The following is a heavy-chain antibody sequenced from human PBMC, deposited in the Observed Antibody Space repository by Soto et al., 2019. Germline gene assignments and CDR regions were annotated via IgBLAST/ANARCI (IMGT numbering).Heavy chain of an antibody. CDR3: AREYSSGWSKD. D-gene: IGHD6-19*01. J-gene: IGHJ4*02. CDR1: GYTFTRYD. V-gene: IGHV1-8*01. CDR2: MNPNSGNT. Sequence: QVQLVQSGAEVKKHGASVKVSCKASGYTFTRYDINWVRQATGHGLEWMGWMNPNSGNTGYAQKFQGRVNMTTNTSISTAYLELSSLSSEDTAVYYCAREYSSGWSKDWGPGTLVTVSS.